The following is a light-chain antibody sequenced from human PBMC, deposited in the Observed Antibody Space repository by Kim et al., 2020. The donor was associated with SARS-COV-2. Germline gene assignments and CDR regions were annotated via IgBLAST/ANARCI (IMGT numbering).Light chain of an antibody. J-gene: IGLJ2*01. CDR2: EVS. CDR1: SSDVGGYNY. V-gene: IGLV2-8*01. Sequence: QSALTQPPSASGSPGQSVTISCTGTSSDVGGYNYVSWYQQHPGKAPKLMIYEVSKRPSGVPDRFSGSKSGNTASLTVSGLQAEDEADYYCSSYDRSTDVVFGGGTQLTVL. CDR3: SSYDRSTDVV.